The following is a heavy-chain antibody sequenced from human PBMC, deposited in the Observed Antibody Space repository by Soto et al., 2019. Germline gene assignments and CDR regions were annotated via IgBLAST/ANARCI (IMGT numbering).Heavy chain of an antibody. CDR1: GFTFSSYG. J-gene: IGHJ1*01. CDR2: ISYDGSNK. CDR3: AKKNDVLLWFGELGPGYFQH. Sequence: PGGSLRLSCAASGFTFSSYGMHWVRQAPGKGLEWVAVISYDGSNKYYADSVKGRFTISRDNSKNTLYLQMNSLRAEDTAVYYCAKKNDVLLWFGELGPGYFQHWGQGTRVTVSS. V-gene: IGHV3-30*18. D-gene: IGHD3-10*01.